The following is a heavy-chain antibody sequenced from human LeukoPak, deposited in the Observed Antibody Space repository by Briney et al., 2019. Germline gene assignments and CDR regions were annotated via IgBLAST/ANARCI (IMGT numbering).Heavy chain of an antibody. Sequence: SESLSLTCAVSGYSISRGYYWGWIRQHPGNGLEWFGIIYHSGNTYYNPPLKSRVTISVDTSTNQFSLKLSSVTAADTAVYYCATQVESDFWSGYSNNWFDPWGQGTLVTVSS. CDR2: IYHSGNT. CDR3: ATQVESDFWSGYSNNWFDP. V-gene: IGHV4-38-2*01. J-gene: IGHJ5*01. D-gene: IGHD3-3*01. CDR1: GYSISRGYY.